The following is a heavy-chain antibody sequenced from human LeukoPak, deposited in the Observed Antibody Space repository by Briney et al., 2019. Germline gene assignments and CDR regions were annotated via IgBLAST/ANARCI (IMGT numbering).Heavy chain of an antibody. V-gene: IGHV3-23*01. J-gene: IGHJ6*02. CDR1: GFTFSNYA. CDR3: ARRLVASGTPSGQFYYNVMDV. Sequence: GGSLRLSCVASGFTFSNYAISWVRLAPGKGLEWVSGITGRGASKFYADSVKGRFTISRDNSRNTLYLRMDSLRDEDTAIYYCARRLVASGTPSGQFYYNVMDVWGQGTTVSVSS. CDR2: ITGRGASK. D-gene: IGHD2-15*01.